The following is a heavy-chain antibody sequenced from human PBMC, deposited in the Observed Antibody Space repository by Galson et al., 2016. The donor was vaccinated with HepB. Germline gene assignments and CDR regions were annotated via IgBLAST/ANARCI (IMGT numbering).Heavy chain of an antibody. Sequence: SVKVSCKASGYSLTRTGISWVRQAPGQGLEWMGWINAADGHTKYTQKFQDRVTMTTDTSTNTAYMDLRSLRSDDTAVYYGARWHYYESADLWGQGTLVTVS. CDR1: GYSLTRTG. V-gene: IGHV1-18*01. J-gene: IGHJ4*02. CDR3: ARWHYYESADL. CDR2: INAADGHT. D-gene: IGHD3-22*01.